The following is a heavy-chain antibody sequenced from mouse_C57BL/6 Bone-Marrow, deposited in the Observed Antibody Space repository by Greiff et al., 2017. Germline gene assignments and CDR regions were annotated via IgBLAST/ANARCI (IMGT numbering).Heavy chain of an antibody. CDR2: IYPRSGNT. J-gene: IGHJ2*01. Sequence: QVHVKQSGAELARPGASVKLSCKASGYTFTSYGISWVKQRTGQGLEWIGEIYPRSGNTYYNEKFKGKATLTADKSASTAYMELRSLTSEDSAVYFCARGGGHYFDYWGQGTTLTVSS. CDR3: ARGGGHYFDY. V-gene: IGHV1-81*01. CDR1: GYTFTSYG.